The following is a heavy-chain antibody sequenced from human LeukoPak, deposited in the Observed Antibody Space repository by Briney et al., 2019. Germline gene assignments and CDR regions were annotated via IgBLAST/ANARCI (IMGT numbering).Heavy chain of an antibody. Sequence: PSETLSLTCAVSGGSISSSNWWSWVRQPPGKGLEWIGEIYHSGSTNYNPSLKSRVTISVGKSKNQFSLKLSSVTAADTAVYYCARVGRYGGYVRDYWGQGTLVTVSS. D-gene: IGHD5-12*01. CDR2: IYHSGST. CDR3: ARVGRYGGYVRDY. CDR1: GGSISSSNW. V-gene: IGHV4-4*02. J-gene: IGHJ4*02.